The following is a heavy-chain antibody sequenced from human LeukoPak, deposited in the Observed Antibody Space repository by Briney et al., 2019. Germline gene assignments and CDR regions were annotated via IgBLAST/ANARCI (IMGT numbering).Heavy chain of an antibody. CDR3: ARLNSEGMIAFGGDIAFAY. J-gene: IGHJ4*02. D-gene: IGHD3-16*02. V-gene: IGHV4-59*05. CDR1: GGSISTYY. Sequence: SETLSLTCSVAGGSISTYYWNWLRQTLGKGLEWIGSIYYSGSTYYNPSLKSRVTISVDTSKNQFSLKLSSVTAADTAVYYCARLNSEGMIAFGGDIAFAYWGQGTLVTFSS. CDR2: IYYSGST.